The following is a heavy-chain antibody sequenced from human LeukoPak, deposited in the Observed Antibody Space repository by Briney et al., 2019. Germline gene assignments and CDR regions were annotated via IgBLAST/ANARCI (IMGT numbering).Heavy chain of an antibody. CDR2: IYYSGST. D-gene: IGHD5-12*01. CDR1: RGSISSYY. J-gene: IGHJ4*02. CDR3: ASGYTGYDPFVY. Sequence: SETLSLTCAVYRGSISSYYWSWIRQPPGKGLEWIGYIYYSGSTNYNPSLKSRVTISVDTSKNQFSLKLSSVTAADTAVYYCASGYTGYDPFVYWGQRTLVTLSS. V-gene: IGHV4-59*01.